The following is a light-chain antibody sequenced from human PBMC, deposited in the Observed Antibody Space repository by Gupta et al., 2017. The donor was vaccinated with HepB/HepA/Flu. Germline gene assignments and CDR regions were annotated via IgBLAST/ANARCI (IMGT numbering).Light chain of an antibody. V-gene: IGKV4-1*01. CDR1: QSVLYSSNNKNY. CDR2: WAS. CDR3: QQYYSTPLT. J-gene: IGKJ4*01. Sequence: DIVMTQSPDSLAVSLGERAHINCKSSQSVLYSSNNKNYLAWYQQKPGQPPKLLIYWASTRESGVPDRFSGSGSGTDFTLTNSSLQAEDVAVYYCQQYYSTPLTFGGGTKVEIK.